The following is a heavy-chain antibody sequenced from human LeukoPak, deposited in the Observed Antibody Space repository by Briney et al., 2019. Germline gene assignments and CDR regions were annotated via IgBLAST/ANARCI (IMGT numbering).Heavy chain of an antibody. CDR1: GFTVSSNY. CDR3: ARLVTVTTPDGNWFDP. V-gene: IGHV3-53*01. CDR2: IYSGGST. J-gene: IGHJ5*02. D-gene: IGHD4-17*01. Sequence: GGSLRLSCAASGFTVSSNYMSWVRQAPGKGLEWVSVIYSGGSTYYADSVKGRFTISRDNPKNSLYLQMNSLRAEDTAVYYCARLVTVTTPDGNWFDPWGQGTLVTVSS.